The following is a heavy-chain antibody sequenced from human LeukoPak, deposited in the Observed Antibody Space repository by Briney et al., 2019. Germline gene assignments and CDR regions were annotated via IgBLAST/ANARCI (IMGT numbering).Heavy chain of an antibody. Sequence: ASVKVSCKASGYTFTSYYMHWVRQAPGQGLEWMGIINPSGGSTSYAQKFQGRVTMTRDTSTSTVYMELSSLRSEDTAVYYCAREDYGLWYFDYWGQGTLGTGSS. CDR2: INPSGGST. CDR3: AREDYGLWYFDY. D-gene: IGHD4-17*01. CDR1: GYTFTSYY. J-gene: IGHJ4*02. V-gene: IGHV1-46*01.